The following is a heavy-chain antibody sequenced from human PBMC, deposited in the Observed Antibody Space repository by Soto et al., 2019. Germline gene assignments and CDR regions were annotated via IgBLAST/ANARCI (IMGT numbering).Heavy chain of an antibody. CDR1: GFTVSSNY. V-gene: IGHV3-53*01. J-gene: IGHJ6*02. D-gene: IGHD3-10*01. CDR2: IYSGGST. Sequence: GGSLRLSCAASGFTVSSNYMSWVRQASGKGLEWVSVIYSGGSTYYADSVKGRFTISRDNSKNTLYLQMNSLRAEDTAVYYCARDRYYAPYGMDVWGQGTTVTVSS. CDR3: ARDRYYAPYGMDV.